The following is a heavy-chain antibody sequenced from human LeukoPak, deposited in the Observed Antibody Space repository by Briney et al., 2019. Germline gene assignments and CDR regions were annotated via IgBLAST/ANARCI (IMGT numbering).Heavy chain of an antibody. CDR2: IIPILGIA. CDR1: GGTFSSYA. Sequence: GASVKVSCKASGGTFSSYAISWVRQAPGQGLEWMGRIIPILGIANYAQKFQGRVTITADKSTSTAYMELSSLRSEDTAVYYCARAGAWYSSSSAYYYGMDVWGQGTTVTVSS. J-gene: IGHJ6*02. V-gene: IGHV1-69*04. D-gene: IGHD6-6*01. CDR3: ARAGAWYSSSSAYYYGMDV.